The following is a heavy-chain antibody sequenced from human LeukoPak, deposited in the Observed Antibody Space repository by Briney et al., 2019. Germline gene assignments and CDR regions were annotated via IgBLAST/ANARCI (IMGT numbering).Heavy chain of an antibody. CDR3: ARLWGTTFDY. Sequence: SETLSLTCSVSGDSFSSYYWSWIRQPPGKGLEWIGYIDYSGDTNYSPALKSRVTISVDTSKKQPSLRLSSVTAADTGVYYCARLWGTTFDYWGQGRLVTVSS. J-gene: IGHJ4*02. CDR1: GDSFSSYY. D-gene: IGHD3-16*01. CDR2: IDYSGDT. V-gene: IGHV4-59*08.